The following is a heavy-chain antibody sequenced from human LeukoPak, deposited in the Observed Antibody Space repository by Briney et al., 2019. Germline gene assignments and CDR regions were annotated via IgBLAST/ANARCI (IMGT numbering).Heavy chain of an antibody. J-gene: IGHJ3*02. Sequence: PSETLSLTCTVSGGSISSSSYYWGWIRQPPGKGLEWIGSIYYSGSTNYNPSLKSRVTISVDTSKNQFSLKLSSVTAADTAVYYCATDLYSSSFGRFPGAFDIWGQGTMVTVSS. CDR3: ATDLYSSSFGRFPGAFDI. CDR2: IYYSGST. CDR1: GGSISSSSYY. D-gene: IGHD6-13*01. V-gene: IGHV4-39*07.